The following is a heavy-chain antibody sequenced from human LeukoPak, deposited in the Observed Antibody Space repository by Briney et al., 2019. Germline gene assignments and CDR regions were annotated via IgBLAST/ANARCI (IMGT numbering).Heavy chain of an antibody. V-gene: IGHV4-30-2*01. CDR2: IYHSGST. J-gene: IGHJ5*02. CDR1: GGSISSGGYS. D-gene: IGHD2-2*02. CDR3: ARDRGAEYCSSTSCYRDNWFDP. Sequence: SETLSLTWAVSGGSISSGGYSWSWIRQPPGKGLEWIGYIYHSGSTYYNPSLKSRVTISVDRSKNQFSLKLSSVTAADTAVYYCARDRGAEYCSSTSCYRDNWFDPWGQGTLVTVSS.